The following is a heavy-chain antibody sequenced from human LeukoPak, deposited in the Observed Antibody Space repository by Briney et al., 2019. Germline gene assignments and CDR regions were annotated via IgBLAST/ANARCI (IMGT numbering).Heavy chain of an antibody. CDR3: ARGSPSHYGSGSYYTWWFDP. J-gene: IGHJ5*02. V-gene: IGHV4-34*01. CDR2: INHSGST. D-gene: IGHD3-10*01. Sequence: SETLSLTCAVYGGSFSGYYWSWIRQPPGKGLEWIGEINHSGSTNYNPSLKSRVTISVDTSKNQFSLKLSPVTAADTAVYYCARGSPSHYGSGSYYTWWFDPWGQGTLVTVSS. CDR1: GGSFSGYY.